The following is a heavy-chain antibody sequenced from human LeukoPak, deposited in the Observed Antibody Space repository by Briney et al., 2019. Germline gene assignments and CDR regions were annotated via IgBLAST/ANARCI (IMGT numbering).Heavy chain of an antibody. D-gene: IGHD2-2*01. V-gene: IGHV3-30*04. CDR1: GFTFSSYA. CDR3: ARDSAGDIVVVPAAGLDY. CDR2: ISYDGSNK. Sequence: GGSLRLSCAASGFTFSSYAMHWVRQAPGKGLEWVAVISYDGSNKYYADSVKGRFTISRDNSMNTLYLQMNSLRAEDTAVYYCARDSAGDIVVVPAAGLDYWGQGTLVTVSS. J-gene: IGHJ4*02.